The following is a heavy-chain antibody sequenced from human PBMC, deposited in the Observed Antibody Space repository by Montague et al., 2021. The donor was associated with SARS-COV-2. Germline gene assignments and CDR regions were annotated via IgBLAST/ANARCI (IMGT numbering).Heavy chain of an antibody. CDR3: APLGFDSRSYYTPRNWFDP. Sequence: VKPTQTLTLTCTFSGISLSTSGVGVAWIRQPPGKALEWLALIYWDDDERYSPSMRSRLTITKDTSENQVVLRMTNTDPMDTATYYCAPLGFDSRSYYTPRNWFDPWGQGILVTVSS. CDR2: IYWDDDE. V-gene: IGHV2-5*02. J-gene: IGHJ5*02. CDR1: GISLSTSGVG. D-gene: IGHD3-10*01.